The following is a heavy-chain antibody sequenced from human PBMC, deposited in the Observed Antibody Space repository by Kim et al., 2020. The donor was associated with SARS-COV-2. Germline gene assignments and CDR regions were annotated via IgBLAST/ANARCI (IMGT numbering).Heavy chain of an antibody. CDR2: ISGSGGST. CDR1: GFTFSSYA. CDR3: AQTRYGSGSYPLDY. Sequence: GGSLRLSCAASGFTFSSYAMSWVRQAPGKGLEWVSAISGSGGSTYYADSVKGRFTISRDNSKNTLYLQMNSLRVEDTAVYYCAQTRYGSGSYPLDYWGQGTLVTVSS. J-gene: IGHJ4*02. D-gene: IGHD3-10*01. V-gene: IGHV3-23*01.